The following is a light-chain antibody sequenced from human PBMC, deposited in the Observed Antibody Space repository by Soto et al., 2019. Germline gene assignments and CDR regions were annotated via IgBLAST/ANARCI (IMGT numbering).Light chain of an antibody. Sequence: EIVLTQSPATLSLSPGERATLSCRASQGVSSYLAWYQQKPGQAPRLLIYDASNRATGIPARFSGSGSGTDFGLTINRLEPEDFAVYYCQQYGKSPGLTFGGGTKVDNK. J-gene: IGKJ4*01. CDR2: DAS. CDR1: QGVSSY. V-gene: IGKV3D-11*01. CDR3: QQYGKSPGLT.